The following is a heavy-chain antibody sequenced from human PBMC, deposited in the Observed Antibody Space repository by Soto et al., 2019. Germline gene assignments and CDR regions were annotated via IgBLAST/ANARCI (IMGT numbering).Heavy chain of an antibody. V-gene: IGHV4-39*01. CDR3: ARRGRSSSSSLAFDI. Sequence: SETLSLTCTVSGGSISSSDYYWGWIRQPPGKGLEWIGTIYYSASTYYNPSLKSRVTISVDTSKNQFSLNLSSVTAADTAVYYCARRGRSSSSSLAFDIWGQGTMVTVSS. J-gene: IGHJ3*02. CDR2: IYYSAST. CDR1: GGSISSSDYY. D-gene: IGHD6-6*01.